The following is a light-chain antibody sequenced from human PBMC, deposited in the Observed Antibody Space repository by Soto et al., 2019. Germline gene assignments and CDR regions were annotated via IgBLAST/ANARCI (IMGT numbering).Light chain of an antibody. CDR2: DVT. Sequence: QSVLTQPASVSGSPGQSITISCTGTSSDVGSYNYVSWYRQHPGKAPQLLIYDVTHRPAGVSSRFSGSKSDNTASLTISWLQAEDEAEYSCSSYTDTTNRYVFGSGTKVTVL. V-gene: IGLV2-14*03. CDR3: SSYTDTTNRYV. J-gene: IGLJ1*01. CDR1: SSDVGSYNY.